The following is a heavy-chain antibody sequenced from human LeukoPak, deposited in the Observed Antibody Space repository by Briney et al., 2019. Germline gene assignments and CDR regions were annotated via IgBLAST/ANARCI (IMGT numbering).Heavy chain of an antibody. D-gene: IGHD1-1*01. J-gene: IGHJ4*02. CDR2: INYSGGA. CDR3: ARWSNSWKLFDH. V-gene: IGHV4-59*01. Sequence: SETLSLTCTVSGASIRSFYWSWIRQSPDKGLEWIGYINYSGGANYNPSLQSRATISLDASESQFSLSLKAVTAADTARYFCARWSNSWKLFDHWGQGTLVTVSS. CDR1: GASIRSFY.